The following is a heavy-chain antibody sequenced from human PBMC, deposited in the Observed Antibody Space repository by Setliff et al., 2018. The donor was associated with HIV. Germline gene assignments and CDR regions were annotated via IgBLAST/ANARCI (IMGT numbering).Heavy chain of an antibody. CDR2: IDPNSGET. Sequence: ASVKVSCKASGGIFSSYGIGWVRQAPGQGPEWMGWIDPNSGETSFAQKFQGRVTMTSDTSISTASLELSRLRSDDTAVYYCARTEYYDFWSGPRGFDPWGQGTLVTVSS. J-gene: IGHJ5*02. CDR3: ARTEYYDFWSGPRGFDP. CDR1: GGIFSSYG. V-gene: IGHV1-2*02. D-gene: IGHD3-3*01.